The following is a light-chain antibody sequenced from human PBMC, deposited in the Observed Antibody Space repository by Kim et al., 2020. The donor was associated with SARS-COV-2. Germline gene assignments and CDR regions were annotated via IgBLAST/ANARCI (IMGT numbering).Light chain of an antibody. Sequence: GQSITSSCTGTSSDVGYYNYVSWYQQHPGKAPKFMIYDVSNRPSGVSNRFSGSKSGNTASLTISGLQAEDEADYYCSSYSSSSTWVFGGGTQLTVL. J-gene: IGLJ3*02. V-gene: IGLV2-14*03. CDR3: SSYSSSSTWV. CDR2: DVS. CDR1: SSDVGYYNY.